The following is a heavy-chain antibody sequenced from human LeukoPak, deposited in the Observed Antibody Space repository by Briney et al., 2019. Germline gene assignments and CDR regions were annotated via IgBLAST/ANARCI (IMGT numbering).Heavy chain of an antibody. J-gene: IGHJ4*02. CDR2: INHSGST. V-gene: IGHV4-34*01. CDR1: GGSFSGYY. CDR3: AREGYSSGWPGGLDY. Sequence: SETLSLTCAVYGGSFSGYYWSWIRQPPGKGLEWIGEINHSGSTNYNPSLKSRVTMSVDTSKNQFSLKLSSVTAADTAVYYCAREGYSSGWPGGLDYWGQGTLVTVSS. D-gene: IGHD6-19*01.